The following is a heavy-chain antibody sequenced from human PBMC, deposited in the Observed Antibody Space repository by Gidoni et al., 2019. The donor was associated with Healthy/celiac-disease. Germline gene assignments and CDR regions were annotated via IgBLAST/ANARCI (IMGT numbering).Heavy chain of an antibody. V-gene: IGHV1-2*04. Sequence: QVQLVQSGAEGKKPGASVKVSCKAAGYTFTGYYMHWVRQAPGHGLEWIGWINPNSGGTNYAQKFQGWVTMTRDTSISTAYMELSRLRSDDTAVYYCARVRFGEFFLYGMDVWGQGTTVTVSS. D-gene: IGHD3-10*01. CDR2: INPNSGGT. J-gene: IGHJ6*02. CDR3: ARVRFGEFFLYGMDV. CDR1: GYTFTGYY.